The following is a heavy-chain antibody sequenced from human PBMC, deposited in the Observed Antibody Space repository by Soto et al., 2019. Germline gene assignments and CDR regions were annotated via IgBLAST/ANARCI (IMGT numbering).Heavy chain of an antibody. D-gene: IGHD3-10*02. Sequence: AVKVSCKACGGTFSSYAISWVRQAPGQGLEWMGGIIPIFGAANYAQKFQGRVTITADKSTSTAYMELTSLRSEDTAVYYCARLDTDMFRDAYDIWGQGTMVTVSS. V-gene: IGHV1-69*06. CDR3: ARLDTDMFRDAYDI. J-gene: IGHJ3*02. CDR2: IIPIFGAA. CDR1: GGTFSSYA.